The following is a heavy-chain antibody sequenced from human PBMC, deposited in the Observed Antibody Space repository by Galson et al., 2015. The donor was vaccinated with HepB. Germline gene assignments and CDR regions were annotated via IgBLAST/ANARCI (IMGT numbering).Heavy chain of an antibody. D-gene: IGHD1-26*01. CDR1: GFTFSSYA. CDR2: ISGSGGST. J-gene: IGHJ4*02. V-gene: IGHV3-23*01. Sequence: SLRLSCAASGFTFSSYAMSWVRQAPGKGLEWVSAISGSGGSTYYADSVKGRFTISRDNSKNTLYLQMNSLRAEDTAVYYCAKGRVYSGSYSDYWGQGTLVTVSS. CDR3: AKGRVYSGSYSDY.